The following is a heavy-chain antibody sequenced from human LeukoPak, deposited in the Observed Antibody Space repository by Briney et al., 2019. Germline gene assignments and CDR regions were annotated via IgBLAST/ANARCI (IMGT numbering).Heavy chain of an antibody. J-gene: IGHJ6*02. CDR1: GFTFSSYS. Sequence: GGSLRLSCAASGFTFSSYSMNWVRQAPGKGLEWVSSISSSSSYICYADSVKGRFTISRDNAKNSLYLQMNSLRAEDTAVYYCARVRYDILTGYYFIGQYYYYGMDVWGQGTTVTVSS. CDR3: ARVRYDILTGYYFIGQYYYYGMDV. V-gene: IGHV3-21*01. CDR2: ISSSSSYI. D-gene: IGHD3-9*01.